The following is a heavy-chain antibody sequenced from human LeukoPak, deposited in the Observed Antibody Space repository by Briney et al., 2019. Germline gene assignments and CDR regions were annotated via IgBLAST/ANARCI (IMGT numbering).Heavy chain of an antibody. CDR2: ISSSSSTI. CDR1: GLTCSSYS. V-gene: IGHV3-48*01. CDR3: ARDRDIVVVPAAPDY. J-gene: IGHJ4*02. Sequence: GGSLRLSCAASGLTCSSYSMNWVRQAPGKGLEWVSYISSSSSTIYYADSVKGRFTISRDNAKNSLYLQMNSLRAEDTAVYYSARDRDIVVVPAAPDYWGQGTLVTVSS. D-gene: IGHD2-2*01.